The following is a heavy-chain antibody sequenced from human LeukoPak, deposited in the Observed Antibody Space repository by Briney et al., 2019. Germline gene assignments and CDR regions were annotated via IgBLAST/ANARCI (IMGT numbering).Heavy chain of an antibody. D-gene: IGHD3-22*01. CDR1: GFTFSTYV. J-gene: IGHJ4*02. CDR3: AKQHRSGSFPYYFDY. Sequence: GGSLRLSCVASGFTFSTYVMAWVRQAPGKGLEWVSAIDDSASFTYHADYVKGRFTISRDNSKNTLYLQMDSLRAEDTALYYCAKQHRSGSFPYYFDYWGQGTLVTVSS. V-gene: IGHV3-23*01. CDR2: IDDSASFT.